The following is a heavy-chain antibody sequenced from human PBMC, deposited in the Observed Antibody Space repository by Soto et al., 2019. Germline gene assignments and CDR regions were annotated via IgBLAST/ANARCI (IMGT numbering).Heavy chain of an antibody. CDR3: ARDGGYNSGWYDC. CDR2: IYYSGST. CDR1: GGSVSIGSYY. Sequence: NPSETLSLTCTVSGGSVSIGSYYWSCIRQPPGKGLEWIGYIYYSGSTNYNPSLKSRVTISVDTSKNQFSLKLSSVTAADTAVYYCARDGGYNSGWYDCWGQGTLVTSPQ. J-gene: IGHJ5*01. D-gene: IGHD6-19*01. V-gene: IGHV4-61*01.